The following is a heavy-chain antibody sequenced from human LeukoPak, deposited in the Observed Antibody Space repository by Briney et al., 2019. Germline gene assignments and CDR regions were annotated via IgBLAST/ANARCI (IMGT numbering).Heavy chain of an antibody. Sequence: PGGSLRLSCTASGFPFDDYGMNWVRQVPGKGLEWVSGINWNGGSTGYADSVKGRFTISRDNAKNSLYLQMNSLRAEDTAVYYCAKDRVLDGSGSYIDYWGQGTLVTVSS. V-gene: IGHV3-20*04. J-gene: IGHJ4*02. CDR1: GFPFDDYG. D-gene: IGHD3-10*01. CDR3: AKDRVLDGSGSYIDY. CDR2: INWNGGST.